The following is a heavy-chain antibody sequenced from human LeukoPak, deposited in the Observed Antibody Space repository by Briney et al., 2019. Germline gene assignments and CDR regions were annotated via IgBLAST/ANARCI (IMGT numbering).Heavy chain of an antibody. CDR3: ARVEAVAAAFDY. Sequence: ASVKVSCKASGGTFSSYAISWVRQAPGQGLEWMGGIIPIFGTANYAQKFQGRVTITADKSTSTAYMEVSSLRSEDTAVYYCARVEAVAAAFDYWGQGTLVTVSS. V-gene: IGHV1-69*06. CDR1: GGTFSSYA. CDR2: IIPIFGTA. D-gene: IGHD6-19*01. J-gene: IGHJ4*02.